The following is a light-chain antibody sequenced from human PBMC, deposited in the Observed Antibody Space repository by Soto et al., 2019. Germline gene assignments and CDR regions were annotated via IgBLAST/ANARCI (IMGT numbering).Light chain of an antibody. J-gene: IGKJ4*01. Sequence: ETLLSHPHPPHCPSPGARACVPGRASQTVDSIYLAWYQQEPGQAPRLLIYGATNRATGIPDRFSGSGSGTDFTLTISRLEPEEFAVYYCQQYGRLLTFGGVSKVEIK. V-gene: IGKV3-20*01. CDR3: QQYGRLLT. CDR1: QTVDSIY. CDR2: GAT.